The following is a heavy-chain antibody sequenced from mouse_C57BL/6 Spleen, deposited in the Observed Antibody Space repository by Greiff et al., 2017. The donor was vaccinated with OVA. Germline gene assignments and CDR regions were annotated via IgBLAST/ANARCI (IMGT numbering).Heavy chain of an antibody. CDR3: IYGSSPYYAMDY. D-gene: IGHD1-1*01. V-gene: IGHV14-1*01. J-gene: IGHJ4*01. Sequence: EVKVVESGAELVRPGASVKLSCTASGFNIKDYYMHWVKQRPEQGLEWIGRIDPEDGDTEYAPKFQGKATMTADTSSNTAYLQLSSLTSEDTAVYYCIYGSSPYYAMDYWGQGTSVTVSS. CDR1: GFNIKDYY. CDR2: IDPEDGDT.